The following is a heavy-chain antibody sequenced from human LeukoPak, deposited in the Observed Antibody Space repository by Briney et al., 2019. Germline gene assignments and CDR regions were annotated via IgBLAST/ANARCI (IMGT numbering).Heavy chain of an antibody. D-gene: IGHD1-26*01. J-gene: IGHJ3*02. CDR3: ARVLYSGSYYGAFDI. CDR2: IYTSGST. V-gene: IGHV4-4*07. Sequence: SETLSLTCTVSGGSISSYYWSWIRQPAGKGLEWIGRIYTSGSTNYNPSLKSRVTMSVDTSKNQFSLKLSSVTAADTAVYYCARVLYSGSYYGAFDIWGQGTMVTVSS. CDR1: GGSISSYY.